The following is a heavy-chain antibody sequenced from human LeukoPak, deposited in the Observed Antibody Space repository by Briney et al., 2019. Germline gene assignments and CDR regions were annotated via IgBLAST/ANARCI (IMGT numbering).Heavy chain of an antibody. Sequence: PGGSLRLSCAASGFIFSRDEMNWVRQAPGKGLEWVSYIDTSGGDIYYADSVKGRFTISRDNAKNSVYLQMYSLRVEDTAVYYCARASRLDYHYGTDVWGQGTTVTVSS. J-gene: IGHJ6*02. CDR3: ARASRLDYHYGTDV. CDR1: GFIFSRDE. CDR2: IDTSGGDI. V-gene: IGHV3-48*03. D-gene: IGHD3-9*01.